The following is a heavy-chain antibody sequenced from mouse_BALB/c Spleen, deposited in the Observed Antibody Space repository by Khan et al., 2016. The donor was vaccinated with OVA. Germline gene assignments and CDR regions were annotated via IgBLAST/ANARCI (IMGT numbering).Heavy chain of an antibody. V-gene: IGHV1-87*01. D-gene: IGHD1-1*01. CDR3: TRGVYGSPFAY. J-gene: IGHJ3*01. Sequence: QVQLKQSGTELARPGASVKFSCKASGFTFTTYWMPWVKQRPGQGLEWIVAISPGDGNTRYTQKFKGKVTLTADKSSSTAYMQLSSVTSEDSVVYYCTRGVYGSPFAYWGQGTLVTVSA. CDR1: GFTFTTYW. CDR2: ISPGDGNT.